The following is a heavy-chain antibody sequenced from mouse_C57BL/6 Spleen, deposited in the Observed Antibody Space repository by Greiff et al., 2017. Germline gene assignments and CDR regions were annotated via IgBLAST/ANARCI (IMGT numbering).Heavy chain of an antibody. CDR3: ASSSNWGYFDV. Sequence: QVQLQQPGAELARPGTSVKLSCKASGYTFTSYWMHWVKQRPGQGLEWIGVIDPSDSYTNYNQKFKGKATLTVDKSSSTAYMQLSSLTSEYSAVYYCASSSNWGYFDVWGTGTTVTVSS. J-gene: IGHJ1*03. CDR1: GYTFTSYW. V-gene: IGHV1-59*01. D-gene: IGHD4-1*01. CDR2: IDPSDSYT.